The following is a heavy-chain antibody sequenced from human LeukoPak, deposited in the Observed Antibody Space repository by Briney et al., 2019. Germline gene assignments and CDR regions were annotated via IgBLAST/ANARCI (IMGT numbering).Heavy chain of an antibody. V-gene: IGHV1-2*02. Sequence: ASVKVSCKASGYTFTGYYMHWVRQAPGQGLEWMGWINPNSGDTNYAQKFQGRVTMTRDTSIRTAYSELSGLRSDDTAVYYCAKNPYEYYFDYWGQGTLATVSS. J-gene: IGHJ4*02. CDR1: GYTFTGYY. D-gene: IGHD5-12*01. CDR2: INPNSGDT. CDR3: AKNPYEYYFDY.